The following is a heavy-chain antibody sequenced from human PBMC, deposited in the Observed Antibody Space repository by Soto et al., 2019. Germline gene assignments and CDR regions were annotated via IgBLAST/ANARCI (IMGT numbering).Heavy chain of an antibody. CDR1: GGSISSYY. CDR2: IYTSGST. Sequence: ETLSLTCTVSGGSISSYYWSWIRQPAGKGLEWIGRIYTSGSTNYNPSLKSRVTMSVDTSKNQFSLKLSSVTAADTAVYYCARDRVTGYYDRVDMDVCGQGTTVTVSS. V-gene: IGHV4-4*07. J-gene: IGHJ6*02. CDR3: ARDRVTGYYDRVDMDV. D-gene: IGHD3-9*01.